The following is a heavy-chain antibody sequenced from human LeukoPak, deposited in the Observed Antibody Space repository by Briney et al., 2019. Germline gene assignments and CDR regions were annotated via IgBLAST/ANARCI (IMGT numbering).Heavy chain of an antibody. CDR3: ARGGVMIVTPLYYYYGLEL. V-gene: IGHV3-7*01. Sequence: GGSLRLSCAASGFTFSSYWMSWVRQAPGKGLEWVANIKQDGSEKYYVDSVKGRFTISRDNAKNSLSLQMNSLRGEDTAVYYCARGGVMIVTPLYYYYGLELWGQGTTVTVYS. J-gene: IGHJ6*02. CDR1: GFTFSSYW. CDR2: IKQDGSEK. D-gene: IGHD3-22*01.